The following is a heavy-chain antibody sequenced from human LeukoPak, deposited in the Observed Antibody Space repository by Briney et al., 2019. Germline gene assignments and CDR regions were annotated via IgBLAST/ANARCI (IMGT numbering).Heavy chain of an antibody. CDR3: ARDATGDLEFDY. V-gene: IGHV4-31*03. Sequence: PSETLSLTCTVSGGSISSGGYYWSWIRQHPGKGLEWIGYIYYSGSTYYNPSLKSRVTISVDTSKNQFSLQLNSVTPEDTAMYYCARDATGDLEFDYWGQGTLVTVSS. CDR1: GGSISSGGYY. CDR2: IYYSGST. D-gene: IGHD7-27*01. J-gene: IGHJ4*02.